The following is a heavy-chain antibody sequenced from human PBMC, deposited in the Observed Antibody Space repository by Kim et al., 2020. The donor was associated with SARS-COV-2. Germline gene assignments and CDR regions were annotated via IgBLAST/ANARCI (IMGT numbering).Heavy chain of an antibody. V-gene: IGHV4-31*02. D-gene: IGHD6-13*01. CDR3: ARGRLSSSWYSFDP. Sequence: PYQQSRVTISVDTSKNPFSLQLSSVTDADTAVYYCARGRLSSSWYSFDPWGQGTLVTVSS. J-gene: IGHJ5*02.